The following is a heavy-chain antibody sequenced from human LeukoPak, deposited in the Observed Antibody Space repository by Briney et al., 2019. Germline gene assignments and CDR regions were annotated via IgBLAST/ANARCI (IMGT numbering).Heavy chain of an antibody. CDR1: GFTFSSYA. D-gene: IGHD6-19*01. J-gene: IGHJ4*02. V-gene: IGHV3-23*01. CDR3: AKMPVSYSSGWSTFDY. Sequence: GGSLRLSCAASGFTFSSYAMSWARQAPAKGLEWVSGISGTGDSTYYADSVKGRFTISRDNSKNTLYLQMNSLRAEDTAVYYCAKMPVSYSSGWSTFDYWGQGNLVTVSS. CDR2: ISGTGDST.